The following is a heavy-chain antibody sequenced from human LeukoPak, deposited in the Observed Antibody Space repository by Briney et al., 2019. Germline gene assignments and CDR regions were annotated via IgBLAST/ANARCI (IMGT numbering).Heavy chain of an antibody. V-gene: IGHV1-8*01. Sequence: ASVKVSCKASGYTFTSYDINWVRQATGQGLEWMGWMNPNSGNTGYAQKFQGRVTMTRNTSISTAYMELSSLRSEDTAVYYCARGGYNWNDDEPSYYYYYMDVWGKGTTVTVSS. CDR3: ARGGYNWNDDEPSYYYYYMDV. D-gene: IGHD1-1*01. CDR1: GYTFTSYD. CDR2: MNPNSGNT. J-gene: IGHJ6*03.